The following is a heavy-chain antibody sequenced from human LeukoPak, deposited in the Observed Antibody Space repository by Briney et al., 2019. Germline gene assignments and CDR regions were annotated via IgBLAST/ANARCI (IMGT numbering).Heavy chain of an antibody. CDR2: IYYSGST. J-gene: IGHJ6*03. D-gene: IGHD3-10*01. V-gene: IGHV4-59*01. CDR1: GGSTSSYY. CDR3: ARGYGSGSYQTYYYYYMDV. Sequence: SETLSLTCTVSGGSTSSYYWSWIRQPPGKGLEWIGYIYYSGSTNYNPSLKSRVTISVDTSKNQFSLKLSSVTAADTAVYYCARGYGSGSYQTYYYYYMDVWGKGTTVTISS.